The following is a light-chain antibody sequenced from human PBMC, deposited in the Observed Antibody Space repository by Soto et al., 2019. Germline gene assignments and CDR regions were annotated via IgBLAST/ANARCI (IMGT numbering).Light chain of an antibody. V-gene: IGKV2-28*01. CDR2: LAA. CDR1: QSLLHSNGYNY. CDR3: MQALQTPWT. J-gene: IGKJ1*01. Sequence: DIVMTQSPLSLPVTPGEPASISCRSSQSLLHSNGYNYLDWYLQKPGQSPQLLIYLAANRTPGVPDRFSGSGSGTDCTLKISRVEAEDVGVYYCMQALQTPWTFGQGTKVELK.